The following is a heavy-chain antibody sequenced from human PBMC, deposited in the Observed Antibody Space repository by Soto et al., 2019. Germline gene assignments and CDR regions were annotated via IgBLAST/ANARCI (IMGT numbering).Heavy chain of an antibody. CDR3: AKTLYYYDTSGYQ. V-gene: IGHV3-23*01. D-gene: IGHD3-22*01. CDR2: ISGSGYST. CDR1: GFTFSSYA. Sequence: EVPLLESGGGLVQPGGSLRLSFAASGFTFSSYAMRWVRQAPGKGLEWVSAISGSGYSTYYADSVKGRFTISRDNSNNTLYLQRNSRRAEDTAVYYCAKTLYYYDTSGYQWGQGTMVTVSS. J-gene: IGHJ4*02.